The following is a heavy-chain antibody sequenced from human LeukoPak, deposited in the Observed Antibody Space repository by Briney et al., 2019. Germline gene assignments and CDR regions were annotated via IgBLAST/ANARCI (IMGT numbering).Heavy chain of an antibody. CDR3: AQGSKRWEVVRGVTNDYFDY. CDR1: GFTFDDYA. D-gene: IGHD3-10*01. Sequence: GGSLRLSCAASGFTFDDYAMHWVRQAPGKGLEWVSGISWNSGSIGYADSVKGRFTISRDNAKNSLYLQMNSLRAEDTALYYCAQGSKRWEVVRGVTNDYFDYWGQGTLVTVSS. J-gene: IGHJ4*02. V-gene: IGHV3-9*01. CDR2: ISWNSGSI.